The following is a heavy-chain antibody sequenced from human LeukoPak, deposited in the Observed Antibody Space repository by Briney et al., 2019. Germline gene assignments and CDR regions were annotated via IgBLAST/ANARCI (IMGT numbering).Heavy chain of an antibody. Sequence: GGSLRLSCAASGFTFSSYAMHWVRQAPGKGLEWVAVISYDGSNKYYADSVKGRFTISRDNSKNTLYLQTNSLRAEDTAVYYCAGVYYYGSGSYSGDYWGQGTLVTVSS. CDR3: AGVYYYGSGSYSGDY. J-gene: IGHJ4*02. V-gene: IGHV3-30*04. CDR1: GFTFSSYA. CDR2: ISYDGSNK. D-gene: IGHD3-10*01.